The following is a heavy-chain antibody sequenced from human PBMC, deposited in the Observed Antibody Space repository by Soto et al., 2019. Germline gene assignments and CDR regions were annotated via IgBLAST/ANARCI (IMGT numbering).Heavy chain of an antibody. CDR1: GFNFTNQV. Sequence: EVQVLESGGALVQPTGSLRLSCSASGFNFTNQVINWVRRAPGKGLEWVSSISNSDDVGFYADSVRGRFIVSRDISTNSVFLQMNFLRVEDTAIYYCAKTVGATKLEDYWGQGTLVTVSS. V-gene: IGHV3-23*01. D-gene: IGHD1-26*01. J-gene: IGHJ4*02. CDR2: ISNSDDVG. CDR3: AKTVGATKLEDY.